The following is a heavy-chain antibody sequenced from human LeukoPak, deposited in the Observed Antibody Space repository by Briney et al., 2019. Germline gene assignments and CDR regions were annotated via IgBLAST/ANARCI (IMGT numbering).Heavy chain of an antibody. CDR1: GYTFSGYY. V-gene: IGHV1-2*02. CDR2: INPNSGGT. D-gene: IGHD3-10*01. CDR3: ARVAGTMVRGVMVDP. J-gene: IGHJ5*02. Sequence: ASVKVSCKASGYTFSGYYMHWVRQAPGQGLEWMGWINPNSGGTNYAQKFQGRVTMTRDTSISTAYMELSRLRSDDTAVYYCARVAGTMVRGVMVDPWGQGTLVTVSS.